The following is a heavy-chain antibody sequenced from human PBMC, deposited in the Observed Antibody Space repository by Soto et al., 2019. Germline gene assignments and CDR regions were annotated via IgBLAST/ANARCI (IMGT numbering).Heavy chain of an antibody. CDR1: GFSLSSTRMA. CDR3: AHIVVAGLGYYFDY. Sequence: IPLKESGPTLVKPTQPLTLTCTFSGFSLSSTRMAVGWIRHPPGKALEWLALIYWYDDKRYRPFLQSRLTIAKDSSKNQVVLTMSHMDPVDTARYYCAHIVVAGLGYYFDYWGQGTLGTVSS. D-gene: IGHD6-19*01. V-gene: IGHV2-5*01. J-gene: IGHJ4*02. CDR2: IYWYDDK.